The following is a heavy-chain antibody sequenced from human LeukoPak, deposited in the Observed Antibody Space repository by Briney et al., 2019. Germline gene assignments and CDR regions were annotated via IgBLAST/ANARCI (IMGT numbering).Heavy chain of an antibody. J-gene: IGHJ4*02. CDR3: ARTLIEYSVSSCYFDY. Sequence: GGSLRLSCAASGFTFSSYSMNWVRQTPGKGLEWVSYISSSSSTIYYADSVKGRFTISRDNAKNSLYLQMNSLRAEDTAVYYCARTLIEYSVSSCYFDYWGQGTLVTVSS. V-gene: IGHV3-48*01. CDR2: ISSSSSTI. D-gene: IGHD6-6*01. CDR1: GFTFSSYS.